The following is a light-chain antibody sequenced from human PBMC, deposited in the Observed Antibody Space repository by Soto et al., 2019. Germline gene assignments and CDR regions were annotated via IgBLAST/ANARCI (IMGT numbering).Light chain of an antibody. Sequence: EIVMTQSPDTLSVSPGERATLSCRASQSVSSNLAGYQQKPGQAPRLLIYGASTRATGIPARFSGSGSGTEFTLTISSLQSEDFAVYYCQQYDNWPPSNFGQGTRLEIK. CDR3: QQYDNWPPSN. CDR1: QSVSSN. V-gene: IGKV3-15*01. J-gene: IGKJ5*01. CDR2: GAS.